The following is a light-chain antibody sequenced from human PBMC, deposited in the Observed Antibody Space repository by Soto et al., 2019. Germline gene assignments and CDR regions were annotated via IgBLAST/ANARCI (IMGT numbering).Light chain of an antibody. CDR1: SSNIGDNS. V-gene: IGLV1-51*01. J-gene: IGLJ3*02. Sequence: QSVLTQPPSMSAAPGQMVAISCSGTSSNIGDNSVSWYQHFPGTAPKVLIYDNNRRPSGIPDRFSGSKSGTSATLTIIGLQTGDDADYYCATWDSALSAGVFGGGTKVTVL. CDR2: DNN. CDR3: ATWDSALSAGV.